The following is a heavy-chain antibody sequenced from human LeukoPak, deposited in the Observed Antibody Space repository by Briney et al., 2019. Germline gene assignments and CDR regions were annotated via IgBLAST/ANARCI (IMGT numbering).Heavy chain of an antibody. CDR2: IIPIFGTA. CDR3: ATLCCGSYYMDV. J-gene: IGHJ6*03. CDR1: GYTFTSYD. Sequence: GASVKVSCKASGYTFTSYDINWVRQATGQGLEWMGGIIPIFGTANYAQKFQGRVTITADKSTSTAYMELSSLRSEDTAVYYCATLCCGSYYMDVWGKGTTATVSS. V-gene: IGHV1-69*06. D-gene: IGHD2-15*01.